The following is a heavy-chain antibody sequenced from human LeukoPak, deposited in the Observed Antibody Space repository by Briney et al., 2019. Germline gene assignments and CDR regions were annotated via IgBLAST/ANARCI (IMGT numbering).Heavy chain of an antibody. V-gene: IGHV4-31*03. CDR3: ARDGGYCSGGNCFDAFDI. CDR1: GGSINSGGYY. Sequence: SETLSLTCTVSGGSINSGGYYWSWIRQHPGKGLEWIGYIYYSGSTYYNPSLKSRVTISIDTSKNRFSLKLSSVTAADTAVYYCARDGGYCSGGNCFDAFDIWGQGTMVTVSS. J-gene: IGHJ3*02. D-gene: IGHD2-15*01. CDR2: IYYSGST.